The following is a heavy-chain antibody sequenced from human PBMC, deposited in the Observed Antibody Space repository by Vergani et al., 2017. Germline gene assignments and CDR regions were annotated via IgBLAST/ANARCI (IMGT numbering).Heavy chain of an antibody. J-gene: IGHJ4*02. CDR3: AVAAAGTHYFDY. CDR1: GGSISSYY. Sequence: QVQLQESGPGLVKPSETLSFTCTVSGGSISSYYWSWIRKPPGKGLEWIGYIYYSGSTNYNPSLKSRVTISVDTSKNQFSLKLSSVTAADTAVYYCAVAAAGTHYFDYWGQGTLVTVSS. D-gene: IGHD6-13*01. V-gene: IGHV4-59*08. CDR2: IYYSGST.